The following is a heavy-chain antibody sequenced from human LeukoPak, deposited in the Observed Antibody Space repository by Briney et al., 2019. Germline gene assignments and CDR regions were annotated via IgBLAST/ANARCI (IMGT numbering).Heavy chain of an antibody. CDR1: GYSITSGHY. CDR3: SRRDEAQWLESFDY. V-gene: IGHV4-38-2*02. D-gene: IGHD6-19*01. J-gene: IGHJ4*02. Sequence: SETLSLTCTVSGYSITSGHYWAWIRQPPGKGLEWIASIYNSGTTHYNPSLKSRVTMSVDSSKNQFSLRLTSVTAADMGIYYCSRRDEAQWLESFDYWGQGTLVTVSS. CDR2: IYNSGTT.